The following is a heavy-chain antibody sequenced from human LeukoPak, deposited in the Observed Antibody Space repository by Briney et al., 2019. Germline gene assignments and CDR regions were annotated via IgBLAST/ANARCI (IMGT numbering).Heavy chain of an antibody. Sequence: ASVTVSCKASGHTFTGYYMHWVRQAPGQGLEWMGWINPNSGGTNYAQKFQGRVTMTGDTSISTAYMELSRLRSDDTAVYYCASDIAVAGTRSEYYYYYYGMDVWGQGTTVTVSS. CDR1: GHTFTGYY. CDR3: ASDIAVAGTRSEYYYYYYGMDV. D-gene: IGHD6-19*01. J-gene: IGHJ6*02. V-gene: IGHV1-2*02. CDR2: INPNSGGT.